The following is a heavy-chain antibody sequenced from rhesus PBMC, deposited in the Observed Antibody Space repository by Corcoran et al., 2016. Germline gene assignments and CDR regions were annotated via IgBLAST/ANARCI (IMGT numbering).Heavy chain of an antibody. CDR1: AGSVSGTY. CDR3: ANHTGFSVDY. D-gene: IGHD4-11*01. Sequence: VQLQESGPGLVKASETLTLSCAVSAGSVSGTYCSWVRQPPGQGLEWMRQINSNNGPTDYKPFLKSRDTTSKDACKKQFFLKLSSVTAADPAVYYCANHTGFSVDYWGQGVPVTVSS. CDR2: INSNNGPT. J-gene: IGHJ4*01. V-gene: IGHV4-80*01.